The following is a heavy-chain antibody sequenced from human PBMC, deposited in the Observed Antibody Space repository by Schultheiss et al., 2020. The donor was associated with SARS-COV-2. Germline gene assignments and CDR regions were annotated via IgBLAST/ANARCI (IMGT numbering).Heavy chain of an antibody. D-gene: IGHD3-10*01. CDR2: ISTSGST. Sequence: SETLSLTCTVSGDSINSGTYYWSWIRQAAGKGLEWIGLISTSGSTNYNPSLKSRVTISVDTSKNQFSLKLSSVTAADTAVYYCARGGRGDIWGQGTMVTVSS. CDR3: ARGGRGDI. J-gene: IGHJ3*02. CDR1: GDSINSGTYY. V-gene: IGHV4-61*02.